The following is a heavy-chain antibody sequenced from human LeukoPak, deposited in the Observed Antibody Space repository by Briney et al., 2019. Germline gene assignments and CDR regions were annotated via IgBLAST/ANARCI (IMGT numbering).Heavy chain of an antibody. D-gene: IGHD3-10*01. V-gene: IGHV4-59*12. Sequence: SGTPSLTRTVSGGSISSFYWGWSRGPPREGLEWIGYIYYSGSTNYNPSLKSRVTISVDTSKNQFSLKLSSVTAADTAVYYCARDQGSYSSFDSWGQGTLVTVSS. CDR3: ARDQGSYSSFDS. CDR2: IYYSGST. CDR1: GGSISSFY. J-gene: IGHJ4*02.